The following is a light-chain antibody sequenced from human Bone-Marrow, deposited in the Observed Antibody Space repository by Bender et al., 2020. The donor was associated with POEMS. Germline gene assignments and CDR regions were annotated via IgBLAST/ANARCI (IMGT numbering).Light chain of an antibody. CDR2: EVS. CDR3: SSFTSGDTVV. CDR1: SSDVGGTNY. V-gene: IGLV2-8*01. J-gene: IGLJ2*01. Sequence: QSALTQPPSASGSPGQSVTISCTGTSSDVGGTNYVSWYQQHPGKVPKVMIYEVSKRPSGVPDRFSGSKSGNTASLTVSGLQADDEADYYCSSFTSGDTVVFGGGTKLTVL.